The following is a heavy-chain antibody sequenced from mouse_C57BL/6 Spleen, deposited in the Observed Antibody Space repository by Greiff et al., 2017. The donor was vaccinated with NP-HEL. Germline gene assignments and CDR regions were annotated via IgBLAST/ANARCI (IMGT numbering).Heavy chain of an antibody. CDR1: GYAFTNYL. CDR3: ARDYYGSSSFAY. D-gene: IGHD1-1*01. CDR2: INPGSGGT. V-gene: IGHV1-54*01. Sequence: QVQLQQSGAELVRPGTSVKVSCKASGYAFTNYLIEWVKQRPGQGLEWIGVINPGSGGTNYNEKFKGKATLTADKSSSTAYMQLSSLTSEDSAVDFCARDYYGSSSFAYWGQGTLVTVSA. J-gene: IGHJ3*01.